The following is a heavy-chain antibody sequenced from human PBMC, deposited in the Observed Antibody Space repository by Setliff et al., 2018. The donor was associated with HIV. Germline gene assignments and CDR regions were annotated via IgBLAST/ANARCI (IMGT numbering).Heavy chain of an antibody. D-gene: IGHD3-10*01. CDR2: ISYDGSNK. CDR3: ARSVIGYYYYGMDV. J-gene: IGHJ6*02. Sequence: PGGSLRLSCAASGFTFSSYAMHWVRQAPGKGLEWVAVISYDGSNKYYADSVKGRFTISRDNSKNTLYLQMNSLRAEDTAVYYCARSVIGYYYYGMDVWGQGTLGTVSS. CDR1: GFTFSSYA. V-gene: IGHV3-30*01.